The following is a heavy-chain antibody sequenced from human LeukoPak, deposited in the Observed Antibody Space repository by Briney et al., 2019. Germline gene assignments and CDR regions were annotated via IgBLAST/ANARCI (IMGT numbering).Heavy chain of an antibody. CDR3: ARGWDYDSGGRPTAYVY. CDR1: GGSFINYA. D-gene: IGHD3-22*01. J-gene: IGHJ4*02. CDR2: IIPLFGTA. V-gene: IGHV1-69*13. Sequence: RASVKVSFKASGGSFINYAISWVRQAPGQGLEWMGGIIPLFGTANYAQKFQGRVTITADESTSTAYMELSSLKSEDTAVYYCARGWDYDSGGRPTAYVYWGQGTLVIVSS.